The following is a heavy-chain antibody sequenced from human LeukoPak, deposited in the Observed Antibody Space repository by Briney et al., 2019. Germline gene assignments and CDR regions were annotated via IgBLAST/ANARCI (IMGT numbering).Heavy chain of an antibody. CDR3: AREEMVYAIIDY. CDR1: GFTFSSYW. D-gene: IGHD2-8*01. V-gene: IGHV3-74*01. J-gene: IGHJ4*02. CDR2: INSDGSST. Sequence: QPGGSLRLSCAASGFTFSSYWMHWVRQAPGKGLVWVSRINSDGSSTNYADSVKGRFTISTDNAKNTLYLQINSVRAEDTAVYSCAREEMVYAIIDYWGQGTLVTVSS.